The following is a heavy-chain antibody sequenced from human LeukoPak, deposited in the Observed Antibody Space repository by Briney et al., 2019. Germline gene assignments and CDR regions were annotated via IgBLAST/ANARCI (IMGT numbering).Heavy chain of an antibody. CDR1: GFTFSSYG. J-gene: IGHJ4*02. V-gene: IGHV3-30*18. Sequence: QTGGSLRLSCVVSGFTFSSYGMHWVRQAPGKGLEWVAVISYDGSNKYYADSVKGRFTISRDNSKNTLYLQMNSLRAEDTAVYYCAKRGYYYDSSGYYSRTYFDYWGQGTLVIVSS. CDR2: ISYDGSNK. CDR3: AKRGYYYDSSGYYSRTYFDY. D-gene: IGHD3-22*01.